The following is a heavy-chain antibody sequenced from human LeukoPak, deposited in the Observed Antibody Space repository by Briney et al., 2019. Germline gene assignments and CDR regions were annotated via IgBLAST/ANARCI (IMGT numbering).Heavy chain of an antibody. Sequence: SVKVSCKASGGTFSSYAISWVRQAPGQGLEWMGGIIPIFGTANYAQKFQGRVTITTDESTSTAYMELSSLRSEDTAVYYCASPPGGYSYGFDYWGQGTLVTVSS. V-gene: IGHV1-69*05. CDR1: GGTFSSYA. CDR2: IIPIFGTA. J-gene: IGHJ4*02. D-gene: IGHD5-18*01. CDR3: ASPPGGYSYGFDY.